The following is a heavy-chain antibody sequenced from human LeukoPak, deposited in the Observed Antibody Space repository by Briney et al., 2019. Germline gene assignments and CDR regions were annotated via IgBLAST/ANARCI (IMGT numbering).Heavy chain of an antibody. CDR3: AKPAAGYSSGWYEGPYYFDY. J-gene: IGHJ4*02. D-gene: IGHD6-19*01. V-gene: IGHV3-13*01. Sequence: LPGGSLRLSCAASGFTFSSYDMHWVRQVTGKGLEWVSGIGSAGDTYYPDSVKGRFTISRENAKNSLYLQMNSLRAGDTAVYYCAKPAAGYSSGWYEGPYYFDYWGQGTLVTVPS. CDR2: IGSAGDT. CDR1: GFTFSSYD.